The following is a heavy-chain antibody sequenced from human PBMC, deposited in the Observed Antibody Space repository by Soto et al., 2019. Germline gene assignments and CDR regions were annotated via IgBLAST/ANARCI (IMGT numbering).Heavy chain of an antibody. J-gene: IGHJ5*02. D-gene: IGHD3-10*01. CDR2: IKSKTDGGTT. Sequence: GGSLRLSCAASGFTFSNAWMNWVRQAPGKGLEWVGRIKSKTDGGTTDYAAPVKGRFTISRDDSKNTLYLQMNSLKTEDTAVYYCTTVNGFTPRALLWFGELPWGQGTLVTVSS. CDR1: GFTFSNAW. CDR3: TTVNGFTPRALLWFGELP. V-gene: IGHV3-15*07.